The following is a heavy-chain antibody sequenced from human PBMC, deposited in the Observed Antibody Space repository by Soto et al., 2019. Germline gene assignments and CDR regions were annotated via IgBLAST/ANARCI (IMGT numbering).Heavy chain of an antibody. CDR3: ARDRSAAGPSNWFDP. V-gene: IGHV4-4*07. CDR1: GASISSYH. D-gene: IGHD6-13*01. CDR2: IAPSGST. J-gene: IGHJ5*02. Sequence: QVQLQESGPRLVKPSETLSLFCTVSGASISSYHWSWIRQSAGKGLEWIGRIAPSGSTNYNPSLRGRVTMSLDTSETQFSLRMRSVTAADTAVYYCARDRSAAGPSNWFDPWGQGTLFTVSS.